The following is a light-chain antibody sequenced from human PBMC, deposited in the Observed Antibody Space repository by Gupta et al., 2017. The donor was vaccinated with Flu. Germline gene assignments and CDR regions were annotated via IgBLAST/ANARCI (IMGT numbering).Light chain of an antibody. J-gene: IGKJ5*01. CDR3: QQSYSTPIT. Sequence: DIQMTQSPSSLSASVGDRVTITCRASQTISIYLNWYQQKPGKAPKLLIYAASSLQSGVPSRFSGSGSGTDFTLTISSLQPEDFATYYCQQSYSTPITFGQGTQLEIK. V-gene: IGKV1-39*01. CDR1: QTISIY. CDR2: AAS.